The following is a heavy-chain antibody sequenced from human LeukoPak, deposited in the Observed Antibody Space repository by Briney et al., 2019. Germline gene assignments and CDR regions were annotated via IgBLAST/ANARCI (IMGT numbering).Heavy chain of an antibody. V-gene: IGHV1-69*06. CDR3: ARVSGSYYLRDYYYYMDV. CDR1: GGTFSSYA. Sequence: SVKVSCKASGGTFSSYAISWVRQAPGQGLEWMGGIIPIFGTANYAQKFQGRDTITADKSTSTAYMELSSLRSEDTAVYYCARVSGSYYLRDYYYYMDVWGKGTTVTVSS. CDR2: IIPIFGTA. D-gene: IGHD1-26*01. J-gene: IGHJ6*03.